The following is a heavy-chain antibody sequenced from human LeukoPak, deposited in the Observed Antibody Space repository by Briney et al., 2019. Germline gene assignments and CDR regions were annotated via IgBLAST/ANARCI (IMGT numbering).Heavy chain of an antibody. CDR1: GFTFSSYA. J-gene: IGHJ4*02. CDR3: ATQPCSGGRCYLLH. Sequence: GGSLSLSCAASGFTFSSYAMHWVRQAPGKGLEWVAVTSFDGSDKFYADSVRGRFTISRDNSRNTLYLQLNSPRAEDTDVYYCATQPCSGGRCYLLHWGQGTLVTVSS. D-gene: IGHD2-15*01. CDR2: TSFDGSDK. V-gene: IGHV3-30*04.